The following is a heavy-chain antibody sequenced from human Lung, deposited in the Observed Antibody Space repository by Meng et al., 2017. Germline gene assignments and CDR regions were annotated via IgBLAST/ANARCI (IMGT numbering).Heavy chain of an antibody. CDR1: GGSFSDYY. V-gene: IGHV4-34*01. CDR3: ARGPTTMAHDFDY. Sequence: VQLQEWGGGVLKPSGTLPPPCVGSGGSFSDYYWSWIRQPPGKGLEWIGEINHSGSTNYNPSLESRATISVDTSQNNLSLKLSSVTAADSAVYYCARGPTTMAHDFDYWGQGTLVTVSS. J-gene: IGHJ4*02. D-gene: IGHD4-11*01. CDR2: INHSGST.